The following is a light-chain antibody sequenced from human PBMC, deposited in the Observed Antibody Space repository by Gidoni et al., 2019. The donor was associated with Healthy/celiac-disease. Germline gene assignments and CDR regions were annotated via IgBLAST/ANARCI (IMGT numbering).Light chain of an antibody. CDR3: QQYYSYPRT. Sequence: AIRMTQSPSSFSASTGDRVTITCRASQGISSYLAWYQPKPGKAPKLLIYAASTLQSGVPSRFSGSGSGTDFTLTISYLQSEDFATYYCQQYYSYPRTFGQGTKVEIK. CDR1: QGISSY. J-gene: IGKJ1*01. V-gene: IGKV1-8*01. CDR2: AAS.